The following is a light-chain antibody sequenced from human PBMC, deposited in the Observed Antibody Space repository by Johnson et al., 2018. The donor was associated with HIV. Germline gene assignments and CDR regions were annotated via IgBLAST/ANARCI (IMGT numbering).Light chain of an antibody. CDR1: SSNIGDNY. Sequence: QAVLTQPPSVSAAPGQKVTISCSGSSSNIGDNYVSWYQQLPVTAPKLLIYDNYKRPSGIPDRFSGSKSGTSATLDITGLQTGDEADYYCGTWDSSLSVYVFATGTKVTVL. CDR2: DNY. V-gene: IGLV1-51*01. J-gene: IGLJ1*01. CDR3: GTWDSSLSVYV.